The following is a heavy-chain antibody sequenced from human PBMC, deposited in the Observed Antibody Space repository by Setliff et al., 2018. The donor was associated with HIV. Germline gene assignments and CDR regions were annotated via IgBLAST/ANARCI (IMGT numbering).Heavy chain of an antibody. CDR3: AKIRGYYLDGASDI. CDR1: GGSISSYY. V-gene: IGHV4-59*01. CDR2: IYYSGST. Sequence: KTSETLSLTCTVSGGSISSYYWSWIRQPPGKGLEWIGYIYYSGSTNYNPSLKSRVTISVDTSKNQFSLKLSSVTAADTAVYYCAKIRGYYLDGASDIWGQGTMGTVS. D-gene: IGHD3-22*01. J-gene: IGHJ3*02.